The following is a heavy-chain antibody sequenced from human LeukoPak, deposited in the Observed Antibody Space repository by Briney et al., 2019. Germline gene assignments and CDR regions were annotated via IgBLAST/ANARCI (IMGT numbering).Heavy chain of an antibody. CDR2: IFYSGST. D-gene: IGHD6-19*01. Sequence: SETLSLTCTVSGGSISGYYWSWIRQPPGKGLEWIGYIFYSGSTSYNPSLKSRVTISVGTSKNQFSLYLSSVTAADTAVYYCARHYSSGWDFDYWGQGTLVTVSS. CDR1: GGSISGYY. V-gene: IGHV4-59*08. J-gene: IGHJ4*02. CDR3: ARHYSSGWDFDY.